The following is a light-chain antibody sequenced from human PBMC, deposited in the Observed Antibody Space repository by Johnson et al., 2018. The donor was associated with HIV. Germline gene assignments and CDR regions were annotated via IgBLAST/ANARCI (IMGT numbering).Light chain of an antibody. CDR2: DNK. J-gene: IGLJ1*01. V-gene: IGLV1-51*01. Sequence: HSVLTQPPSVSAAPGQKVTISCSGSSSNIGNNYVSWYQHLPGTAPKILIYDNKKRPSGISDRFSGSKSGTSVTLGITGLQPGDEADYYCGTWDSSLSVYVFGTGTKVTVL. CDR1: SSNIGNNY. CDR3: GTWDSSLSVYV.